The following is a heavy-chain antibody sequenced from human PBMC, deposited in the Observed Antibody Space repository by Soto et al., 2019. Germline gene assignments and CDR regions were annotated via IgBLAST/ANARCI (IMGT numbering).Heavy chain of an antibody. V-gene: IGHV4-4*02. CDR3: ARVDCSSTSCYSRGTQNWFDP. Sequence: SETLSLTCAVSSGSISSSNWWSWVRQPPGKGLEWIGEIYHSGSTNYNPSLKSRVTISVDKSKNQFSLKLSSVTAADTAVYYCARVDCSSTSCYSRGTQNWFDPWGQGTLVTVSS. CDR1: SGSISSSNW. D-gene: IGHD2-2*01. J-gene: IGHJ5*02. CDR2: IYHSGST.